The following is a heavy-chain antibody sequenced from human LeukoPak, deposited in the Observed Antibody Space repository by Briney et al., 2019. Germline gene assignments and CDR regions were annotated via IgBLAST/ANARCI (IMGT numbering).Heavy chain of an antibody. CDR3: ARVVDTHFDY. J-gene: IGHJ4*02. D-gene: IGHD5-18*01. CDR1: GFTFSSYW. Sequence: GGPLRLSCAASGFTFSSYWMHWVRQAPGKGLVWVSRIKSDGSTTTYADSVKGRFTISRDNAKNTLYLQMNSLRAEDTAVYYCARVVDTHFDYWGQGTLVTVSS. CDR2: IKSDGSTT. V-gene: IGHV3-74*01.